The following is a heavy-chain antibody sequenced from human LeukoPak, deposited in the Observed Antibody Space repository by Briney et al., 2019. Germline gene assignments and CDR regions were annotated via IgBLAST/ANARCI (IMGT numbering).Heavy chain of an antibody. CDR1: GYTFTSYG. D-gene: IGHD6-13*01. J-gene: IGHJ3*02. Sequence: ASVKVSFKASGYTFTSYGISWVRQAPGQGLEWMGWISAYNGNTNYAQKLQGRVTMTTDTSTSTAYMELRSLRSDDTAVYYCARVWWGYSSSWYLGGDAFDIWGQGTMVTVSS. V-gene: IGHV1-18*01. CDR2: ISAYNGNT. CDR3: ARVWWGYSSSWYLGGDAFDI.